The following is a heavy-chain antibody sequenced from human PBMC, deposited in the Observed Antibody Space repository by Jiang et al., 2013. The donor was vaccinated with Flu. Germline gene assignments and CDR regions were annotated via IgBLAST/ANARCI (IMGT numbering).Heavy chain of an antibody. CDR3: ARDFYGDPPIWWFDP. D-gene: IGHD4-17*01. Sequence: PGLVKPSQTLSLTCTVSGGSISSGSYYWSWIRQPAGKGLEWIGRIYTSGSTNYNPSLKSRVTISVDTSKNQFSLKLSSVTAADTAVYYCARDFYGDPPIWWFDPWGQGTLVTVSS. V-gene: IGHV4-61*02. CDR2: IYTSGST. J-gene: IGHJ5*02. CDR1: GGSISSGSYY.